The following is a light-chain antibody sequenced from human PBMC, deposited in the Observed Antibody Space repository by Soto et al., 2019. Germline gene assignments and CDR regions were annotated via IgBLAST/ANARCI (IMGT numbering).Light chain of an antibody. CDR3: ASWDDRLKGWV. V-gene: IGLV1-44*01. CDR1: DSNIGRNT. CDR2: SNN. J-gene: IGLJ3*02. Sequence: QSVLTQPPSASGTPGQRVTISCSGSDSNIGRNTVNWHQQLPGTAPRLLIHSNNQRPSGVPDRFSGSKSGTSASLAISGLQSEDDSDYYCASWDDRLKGWVFGGGTKLTVL.